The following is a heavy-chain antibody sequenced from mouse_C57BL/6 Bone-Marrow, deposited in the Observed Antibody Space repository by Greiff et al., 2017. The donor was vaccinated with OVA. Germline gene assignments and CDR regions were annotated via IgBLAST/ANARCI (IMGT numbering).Heavy chain of an antibody. Sequence: QVQLQQSGPGLVQPSQSLSITCTVSGFSLTSYGVHWVRQSPGKGLEWLGVIWSGGSTDYNAAFISRLSISKDNSTNQVFFRMHSLQADDTAIYYCARSNRWLLHARDYWGQGTSVTVAS. CDR2: IWSGGST. V-gene: IGHV2-2*01. D-gene: IGHD2-3*01. J-gene: IGHJ4*01. CDR3: ARSNRWLLHARDY. CDR1: GFSLTSYG.